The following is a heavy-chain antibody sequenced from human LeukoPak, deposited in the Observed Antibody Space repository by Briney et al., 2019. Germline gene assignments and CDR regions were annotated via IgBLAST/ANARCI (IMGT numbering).Heavy chain of an antibody. J-gene: IGHJ3*02. D-gene: IGHD4-11*01. CDR3: AKDPKPDYTDI. CDR2: IRFDGGEK. V-gene: IGHV3-30*02. CDR1: GFTVCVYG. Sequence: PGGSLSLSCAASGFTVCVYGMHSVRPAPGKGLEWMAFIRFDGGEKYYADSVKGRFTISRDSSKDTLYLQMNSLRVEDTAMYYCAKDPKPDYTDIWGQGTMVTVSS.